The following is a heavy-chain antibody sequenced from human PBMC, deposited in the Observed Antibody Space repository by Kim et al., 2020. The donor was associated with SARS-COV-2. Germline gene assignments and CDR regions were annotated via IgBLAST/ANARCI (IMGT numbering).Heavy chain of an antibody. CDR3: ATRSGSYYYGMVV. V-gene: IGHV4-59*08. CDR2: ISYGGST. J-gene: IGHJ6*02. CDR1: GGSTSNYY. Sequence: SETLSLTCTVSGGSTSNYYWSWLRQPPGKGLEYIGYISYGGSTNYNPSPKSQVPISVDPSKNQFSLKITSVTVADTAGFYCATRSGSYYYGMVVRGPGTT.